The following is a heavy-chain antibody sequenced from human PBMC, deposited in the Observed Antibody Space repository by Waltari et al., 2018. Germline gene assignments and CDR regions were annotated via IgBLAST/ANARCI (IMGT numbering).Heavy chain of an antibody. CDR3: ASPRGCSGGSCYSPFDY. CDR1: GFTFSSYE. Sequence: EVQLVESGGGLVQPGGSLRLSCAASGFTFSSYELNWVRQAPGKGLEWVSYISSRGRTIYYADSVKGRFTISRDNAKNSLYLQMNSLRAEDTAVYYCASPRGCSGGSCYSPFDYWGQGTLVTVSS. CDR2: ISSRGRTI. D-gene: IGHD2-15*01. V-gene: IGHV3-48*03. J-gene: IGHJ4*02.